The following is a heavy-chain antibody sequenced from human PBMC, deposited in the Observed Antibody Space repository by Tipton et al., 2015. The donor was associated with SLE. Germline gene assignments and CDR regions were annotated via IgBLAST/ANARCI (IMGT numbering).Heavy chain of an antibody. V-gene: IGHV3-11*04. CDR3: ARGSLDYGDYPGAFDI. D-gene: IGHD4-17*01. CDR1: GGSFSGYY. Sequence: LSLTCAVYGGSFSGYYWGWVRQAPGKGLEWVSYISSSGSTIYYADSVKGRFTISRDNAKNSLYLQMNSLRAEDTAVYYCARGSLDYGDYPGAFDIWGQGTMVTVSS. J-gene: IGHJ3*02. CDR2: ISSSGSTI.